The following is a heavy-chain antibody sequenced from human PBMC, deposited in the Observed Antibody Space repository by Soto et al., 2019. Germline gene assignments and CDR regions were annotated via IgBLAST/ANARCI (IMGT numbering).Heavy chain of an antibody. D-gene: IGHD3-10*01. CDR2: IYHSGST. V-gene: IGHV4-30-2*01. Sequence: SETLSLTCAVSGGSISSGGYSWSWLRQPPGKGLEWIGYIYHSGSTYYNPSRKSRVTISVDRSKNQFSLKLSSVTAADTAVYYCARAGSGISYYGLDVWGQGTTVTVSS. J-gene: IGHJ6*02. CDR3: ARAGSGISYYGLDV. CDR1: GGSISSGGYS.